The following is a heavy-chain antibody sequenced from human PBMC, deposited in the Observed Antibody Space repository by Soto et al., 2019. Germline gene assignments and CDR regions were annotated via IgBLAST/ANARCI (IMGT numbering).Heavy chain of an antibody. D-gene: IGHD5-12*01. CDR1: GGTFSSYT. CDR2: IIPILGIA. CDR3: ARSRRGYDPDY. Sequence: QVQLVQSGAEVKKPGSSVKVSCKASGGTFSSYTISWVRQAPGPGLEWMGRIIPILGIANYAQKFQGRVTITADKSTSTAYMELSSLRSEDTAVYYCARSRRGYDPDYWGQGTLVTVSS. V-gene: IGHV1-69*02. J-gene: IGHJ4*02.